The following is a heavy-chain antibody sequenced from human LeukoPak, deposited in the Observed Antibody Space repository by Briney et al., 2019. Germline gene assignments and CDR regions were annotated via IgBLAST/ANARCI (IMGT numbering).Heavy chain of an antibody. J-gene: IGHJ4*02. CDR1: GGTFSSYT. V-gene: IGHV1-69*02. D-gene: IGHD2-21*01. CDR2: IIPILGIA. Sequence: SVKVSFKASGGTFSSYTISWVRQAPGQGLEWMGRIIPILGIANYAQKFQGRVTITADKSTSTAYMELSNLRSEDTAVYYCARGSSGGESIDYWGQGTLVTVSS. CDR3: ARGSSGGESIDY.